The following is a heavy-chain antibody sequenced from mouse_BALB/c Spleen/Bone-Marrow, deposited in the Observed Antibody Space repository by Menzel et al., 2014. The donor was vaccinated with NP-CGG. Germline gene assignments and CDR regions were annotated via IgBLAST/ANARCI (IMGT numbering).Heavy chain of an antibody. CDR3: ARHLYGNYGAMDY. CDR2: ISNGGGST. Sequence: DVHLVESGGGLVQPGGSLKLSCATSGFTFSDYYMYWVRQTPEKRLEWVAYISNGGGSTYYPDTVKGRFTISRDNAKNTLYLQMSRLKSEDTARYYCARHLYGNYGAMDYWGQGTSVTVSS. V-gene: IGHV5-12*02. J-gene: IGHJ4*01. CDR1: GFTFSDYY. D-gene: IGHD2-1*01.